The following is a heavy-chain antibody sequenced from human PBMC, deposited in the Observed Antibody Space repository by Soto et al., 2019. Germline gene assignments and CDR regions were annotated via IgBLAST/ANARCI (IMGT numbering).Heavy chain of an antibody. CDR2: IIPILGIA. V-gene: IGHV1-69*02. J-gene: IGHJ6*02. Sequence: QVQLVQSGAEVKKPGSSVKVSCKASGGTFSSYTISWVRQAPGQGLEWMGRIIPILGIANYAQKFQGRVTITAEKSTRTAYMELSSLRSEDTAVYYCARVGCSSTSCPSGGYYYYGMDVWGQGTTVTVSS. CDR1: GGTFSSYT. D-gene: IGHD2-2*01. CDR3: ARVGCSSTSCPSGGYYYYGMDV.